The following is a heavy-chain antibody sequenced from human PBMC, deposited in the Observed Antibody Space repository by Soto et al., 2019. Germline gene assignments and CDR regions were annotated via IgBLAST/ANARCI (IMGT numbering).Heavy chain of an antibody. J-gene: IGHJ6*02. Sequence: PGGSLRLSCAASGFTFSSYSMNWVRQAPGKGLEWVSYISIGSSTIYYADSVKGRFTISRDNAKNSLYLQMNSLRAEDTALYYCAKDLSSGNYYYYYGMDVWGQGTTVTVSS. D-gene: IGHD6-25*01. CDR2: ISIGSSTI. CDR1: GFTFSSYS. CDR3: AKDLSSGNYYYYYGMDV. V-gene: IGHV3-48*04.